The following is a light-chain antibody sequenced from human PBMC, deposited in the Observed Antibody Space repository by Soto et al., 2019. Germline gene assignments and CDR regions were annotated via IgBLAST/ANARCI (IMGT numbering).Light chain of an antibody. CDR3: QQYHSYPLT. V-gene: IGKV1-16*02. CDR1: QGVSNH. CDR2: AAA. Sequence: DIQMTQSPSSLSASVGDTVTITCRASQGVSNHLAWFQHKPGKAPKALIHAAASLQSGVSSKFSGSGFGTDFTLTITRLQPEDSATYYCQQYHSYPLTFAGGTKVEIK. J-gene: IGKJ4*01.